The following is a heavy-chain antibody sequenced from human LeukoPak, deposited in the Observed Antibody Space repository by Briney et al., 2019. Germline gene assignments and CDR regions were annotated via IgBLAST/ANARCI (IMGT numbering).Heavy chain of an antibody. CDR1: GDSISSGGSS. V-gene: IGHV4-30-2*01. Sequence: SQTLSLTCAVSGDSISSGGSSWSWIRQPPGKGLEWIGSIYHRGSTYYTPSLKSRVTISVDRSKSQFSLKLSYVTAADTAVYYCARGLRVYDSSGYYYRNWFDPWGQGTLVTVSS. J-gene: IGHJ5*02. CDR3: ARGLRVYDSSGYYYRNWFDP. CDR2: IYHRGST. D-gene: IGHD3-22*01.